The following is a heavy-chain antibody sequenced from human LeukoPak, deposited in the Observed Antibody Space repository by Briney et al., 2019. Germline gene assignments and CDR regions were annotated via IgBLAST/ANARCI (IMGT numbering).Heavy chain of an antibody. Sequence: GGSLRLSCAASGFTFSHYGVHWVRQAPGKGLEWVAVISYDGSNKYYADSVKGRFTISRDKAKNSLYLQMDSLRVDDTAVYYCAKPRGMLGAINTWGQGTLVIVSS. J-gene: IGHJ5*02. CDR1: GFTFSHYG. V-gene: IGHV3-30*18. D-gene: IGHD1-26*01. CDR3: AKPRGMLGAINT. CDR2: ISYDGSNK.